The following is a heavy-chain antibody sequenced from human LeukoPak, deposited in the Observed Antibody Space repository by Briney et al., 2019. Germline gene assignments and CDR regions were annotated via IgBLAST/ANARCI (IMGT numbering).Heavy chain of an antibody. CDR3: ASLYSDFDY. V-gene: IGHV4-4*02. Sequence: NSSGTLSLSCAVSGDSMSSGYWWSWVRQSPGKGLEWIGEIYHSGSTNYNPSLKSRVIISVDKSKNQFSLRLSSVTAADTAVYYCASLYSDFDYWGQGTLVTVFS. CDR1: GDSMSSGYW. CDR2: IYHSGST. D-gene: IGHD2-21*01. J-gene: IGHJ4*02.